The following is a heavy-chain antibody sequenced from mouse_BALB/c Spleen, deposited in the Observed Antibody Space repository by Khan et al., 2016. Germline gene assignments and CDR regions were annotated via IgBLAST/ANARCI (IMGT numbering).Heavy chain of an antibody. CDR2: IAYSGST. Sequence: EVQLQESGPGLVKPSQSLSLTCTVTGYSITSDYAWNWIRQFPGNKLEWMGYIAYSGSTFYNPSLKSRISITRAPPKNQFFLQLNSVTTEDTATYYGARLDYVDYYCDYWGLGSTLTVSS. CDR1: GYSITSDYA. D-gene: IGHD2-4*01. V-gene: IGHV3-2*02. J-gene: IGHJ2*01. CDR3: ARLDYVDYYCDY.